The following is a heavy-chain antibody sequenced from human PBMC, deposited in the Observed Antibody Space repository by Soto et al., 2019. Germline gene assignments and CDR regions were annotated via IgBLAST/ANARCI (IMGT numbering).Heavy chain of an antibody. CDR2: ISGSGDST. CDR3: ARRGPGTYFDY. J-gene: IGHJ4*02. CDR1: GFTFSSYA. D-gene: IGHD6-13*01. V-gene: IGHV3-23*01. Sequence: EVQLLESGGGLVQPGGSLRLSCAASGFTFSSYAMSWVRQAPGKGLEWVSVISGSGDSTYYADSVKGRFTISRDNSKNTLYLQMNSLRGEETAVYYCARRGPGTYFDYWGQGTLVTVSS.